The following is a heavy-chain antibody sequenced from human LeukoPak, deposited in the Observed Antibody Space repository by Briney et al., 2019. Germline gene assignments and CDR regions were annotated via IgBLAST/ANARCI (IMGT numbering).Heavy chain of an antibody. CDR2: IYYDRSNT. V-gene: IGHV3-33*01. D-gene: IGHD2-8*01. J-gene: IGHJ4*02. Sequence: PGGSLRLSCAAFGFTFRSYAMHWVRQAPGKGLEWVALIYYDRSNTYYADSVKGRFTISRDNSNNTLYLQMNSLRAEDTAVYYCARDRCTNGICYNDYWGQGTLVTVSS. CDR1: GFTFRSYA. CDR3: ARDRCTNGICYNDY.